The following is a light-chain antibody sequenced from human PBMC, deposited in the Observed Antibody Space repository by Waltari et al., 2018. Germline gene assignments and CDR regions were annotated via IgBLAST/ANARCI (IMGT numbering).Light chain of an antibody. CDR1: QSVNTN. CDR3: QQYNNWPPYT. CDR2: GAS. V-gene: IGKV3-15*01. J-gene: IGKJ2*01. Sequence: ETVMTQSPATLSVSPGERATLSCRATQSVNTNLAWYQQKPGQAPRLLIYGASTRATGIPTRFSGSGSGTEFTLTISSLQSEDFAVYYCQQYNNWPPYTFGQGTQLEI.